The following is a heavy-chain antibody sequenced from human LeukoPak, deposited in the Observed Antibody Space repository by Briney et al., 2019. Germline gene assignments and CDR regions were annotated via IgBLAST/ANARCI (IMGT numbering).Heavy chain of an antibody. D-gene: IGHD3-10*01. CDR2: ISWEGQTT. Sequence: GGSLRLSCAASGFTFYDYAMHWVRQAPGTGLEWVALISWEGQTTYYADSVRGRFTISRDNSKNSLYLQMNSLRTEDTAFYYCTRDTDYGSATNYFDSWGQGTLVSVSS. CDR3: TRDTDYGSATNYFDS. V-gene: IGHV3-43*01. CDR1: GFTFYDYA. J-gene: IGHJ4*02.